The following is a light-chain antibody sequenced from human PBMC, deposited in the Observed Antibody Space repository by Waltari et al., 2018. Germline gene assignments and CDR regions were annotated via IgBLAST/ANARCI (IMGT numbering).Light chain of an antibody. CDR2: GAS. V-gene: IGKV3-15*01. CDR3: QQYNNWPPWT. CDR1: QSVSSN. Sequence: DTVMTQSPATLSVSPGERATLSCRASQSVSSNLAWYQQKPGQAPRLLIYGASTRATGISARFSGSGSGTEFTLTISSLQSEDFAVYYCQQYNNWPPWTFGQGTKVEIK. J-gene: IGKJ1*01.